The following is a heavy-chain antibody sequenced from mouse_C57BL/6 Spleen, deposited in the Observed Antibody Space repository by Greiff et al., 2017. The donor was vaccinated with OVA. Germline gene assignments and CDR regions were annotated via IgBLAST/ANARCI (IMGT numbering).Heavy chain of an antibody. Sequence: QVQLKQSGAELVKPGASVKLSCKASGYTFTEYTIHWVKQRSGQGLEWIGWFYPGSGSIKYNEKFKDKSTLTADKSSSTVYMELSRLTSEDSAVYFCARHEDRAFITTVYFDYWGQGTTLTVSS. CDR3: ARHEDRAFITTVYFDY. J-gene: IGHJ2*01. D-gene: IGHD1-1*01. CDR1: GYTFTEYT. CDR2: FYPGSGSI. V-gene: IGHV1-62-2*01.